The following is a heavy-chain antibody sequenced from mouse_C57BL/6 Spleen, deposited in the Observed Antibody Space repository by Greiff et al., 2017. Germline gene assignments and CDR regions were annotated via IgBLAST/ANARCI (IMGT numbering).Heavy chain of an antibody. CDR1: GYTFTSYW. CDR2: IDPSDSET. D-gene: IGHD2-1*01. Sequence: QVQLQQPGAELVRPGSSVKLSCKASGYTFTSYWMHWVKQRPIQGLEWIGNIDPSDSETHYNQKFKDKATLTVDKSSSTAYMQLSSLTSEDSAVYYCARWEDRNYSSIGYWGEGTSVTVSS. J-gene: IGHJ4*01. CDR3: ARWEDRNYSSIGY. V-gene: IGHV1-52*01.